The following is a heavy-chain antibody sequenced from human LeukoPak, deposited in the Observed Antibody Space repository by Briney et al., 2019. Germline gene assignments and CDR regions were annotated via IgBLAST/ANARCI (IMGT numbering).Heavy chain of an antibody. CDR3: ATDKYSNSWNWFDP. CDR1: GGSFSGYY. J-gene: IGHJ5*02. CDR2: INHSGST. D-gene: IGHD6-13*01. Sequence: SETLSLTCTIYGGSFSGYYWSWIRQSPGKGLEWIGEINHSGSTNYNPSLKSRVSISVDTSKNQFSLRLSSVTAADTAVYYCATDKYSNSWNWFDPWGQGTLVTVSS. V-gene: IGHV4-34*01.